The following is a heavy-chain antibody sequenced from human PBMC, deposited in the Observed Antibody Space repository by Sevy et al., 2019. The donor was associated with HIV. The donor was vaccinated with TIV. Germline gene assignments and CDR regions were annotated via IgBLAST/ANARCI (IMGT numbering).Heavy chain of an antibody. D-gene: IGHD3-22*01. J-gene: IGHJ3*02. Sequence: GGSLRLSCAASEFTFSSYAMSWVRQAPGKGLEWVSSISGSGGETYYADSVKGRFTISRDKSKNTLYLQMNSLRVEDTAVYYCAKDMIVVVGEAIDIWGQGTLVTVSS. CDR1: EFTFSSYA. CDR2: ISGSGGET. V-gene: IGHV3-23*01. CDR3: AKDMIVVVGEAIDI.